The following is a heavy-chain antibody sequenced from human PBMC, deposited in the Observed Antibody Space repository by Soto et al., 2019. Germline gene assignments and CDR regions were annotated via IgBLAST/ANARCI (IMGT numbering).Heavy chain of an antibody. CDR3: ARDLYSGYDPSYYYYYMDV. D-gene: IGHD5-12*01. V-gene: IGHV3-11*01. Sequence: GGSLRLSCAASGFTFSDYYMSWIRQAPGKGLEWVSYISSSGSTIYYADSVKGRFTISRDNAKNSLYLQMNSLRAEDTAVYYCARDLYSGYDPSYYYYYMDVWGKGTTVTVSS. CDR2: ISSSGSTI. J-gene: IGHJ6*03. CDR1: GFTFSDYY.